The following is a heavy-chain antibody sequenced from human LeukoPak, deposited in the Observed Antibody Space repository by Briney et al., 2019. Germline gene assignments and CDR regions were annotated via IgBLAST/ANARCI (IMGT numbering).Heavy chain of an antibody. V-gene: IGHV4-34*01. J-gene: IGHJ4*02. Sequence: PSETLSLTCAVCGGSFSCYYWSWIRQPPGKGLEWIGEINHSGSTNYNPSLKSRVTISVDTSKNQFSLKLSSVTAADTAVYYCARFGTRSNGFDYWGQGTLVTVSS. CDR3: ARFGTRSNGFDY. CDR1: GGSFSCYY. CDR2: INHSGST. D-gene: IGHD2-8*01.